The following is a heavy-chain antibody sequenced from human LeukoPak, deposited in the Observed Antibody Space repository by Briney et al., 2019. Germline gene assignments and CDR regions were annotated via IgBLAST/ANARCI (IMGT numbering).Heavy chain of an antibody. CDR1: GFTFSSYA. V-gene: IGHV3-64*01. Sequence: GGSLRLSCAASGFTFSSYAMHWVRQAPGKGLEYVSAISSNGGSTYYANSVKGRFTISRDNSKNTLYLQMGSLRAEDMAVYYCARGSSSGWDPFDYWGQGTLVTVSS. CDR2: ISSNGGST. J-gene: IGHJ4*02. D-gene: IGHD6-19*01. CDR3: ARGSSSGWDPFDY.